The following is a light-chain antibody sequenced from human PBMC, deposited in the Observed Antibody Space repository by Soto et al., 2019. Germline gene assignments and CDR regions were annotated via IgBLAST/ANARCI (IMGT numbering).Light chain of an antibody. V-gene: IGKV3-11*01. CDR2: DAS. CDR3: QQYESSWT. J-gene: IGKJ1*01. Sequence: EIVLTQSPATLSLSPGERATLSCRASQSVSSYLAWYQQKPGQAPRLLIYDASNRATGIPARFSGSGSGTDFTLTISRLEPEDFAVYYCQQYESSWTFGQGTKVEMK. CDR1: QSVSSY.